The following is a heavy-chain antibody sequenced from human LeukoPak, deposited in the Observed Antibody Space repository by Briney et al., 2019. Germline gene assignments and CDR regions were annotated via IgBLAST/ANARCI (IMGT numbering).Heavy chain of an antibody. V-gene: IGHV3-30*04. D-gene: IGHD3-10*01. CDR3: ARDRHYYGSGSENWFDP. Sequence: GGSLRLSCAASGFSFSSYAMHWVRQAPGKGLEWVAVISYDGSIKYYADSVKGRFTISRDNSKNTMYLQMNSLRAEDTAVYYCARDRHYYGSGSENWFDPWGQGTLVTVSS. CDR1: GFSFSSYA. J-gene: IGHJ5*02. CDR2: ISYDGSIK.